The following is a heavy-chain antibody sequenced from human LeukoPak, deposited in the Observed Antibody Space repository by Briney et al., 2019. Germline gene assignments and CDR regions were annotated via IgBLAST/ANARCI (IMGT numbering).Heavy chain of an antibody. CDR1: GFTVSSKY. J-gene: IGHJ6*02. CDR2: IYSGGST. Sequence: GGSLRLSCAASGFTVSSKYMSWVRQAPGKGLEWVSVIYSGGSTHYADSVKGRFTISRDNSKNTLYLQMNSLRAEDTAVYYCARGGARANSAIDRYYYYGMDVWGQGTTVTASS. CDR3: ARGGARANSAIDRYYYYGMDV. D-gene: IGHD4/OR15-4a*01. V-gene: IGHV3-53*01.